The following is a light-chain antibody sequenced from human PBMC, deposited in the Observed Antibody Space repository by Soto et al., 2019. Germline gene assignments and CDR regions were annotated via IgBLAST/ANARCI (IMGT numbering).Light chain of an antibody. Sequence: QAVVTQEPSLTVSPGGTVTLTCASNTGAVTSGHYTNWLQQKPGQAPRALIYSTDTKHSWTPARFSGSLLGGKAALTLSGAQPEDEADYYCLLYYGGAVIFGGRTKLTVL. CDR2: STD. J-gene: IGLJ2*01. V-gene: IGLV7-43*01. CDR3: LLYYGGAVI. CDR1: TGAVTSGHY.